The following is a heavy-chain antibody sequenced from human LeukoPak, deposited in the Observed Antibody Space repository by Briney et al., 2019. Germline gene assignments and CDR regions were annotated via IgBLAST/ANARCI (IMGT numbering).Heavy chain of an antibody. J-gene: IGHJ5*02. D-gene: IGHD3-10*02. CDR1: GDSVSSNSAA. Sequence: SQTLSLTCAISGDSVSSNSAAWNWIRQSPSRGLEWLGRTYYRSKWYNDYAISMKSRITINPDTSKNQFSLQLNSVTPEDTALXXXXXXXXXXTTFAWFDPWGQGTLVTVSS. CDR3: XXXXXXXTTFAWFDP. CDR2: TYYRSKWYN. V-gene: IGHV6-1*01.